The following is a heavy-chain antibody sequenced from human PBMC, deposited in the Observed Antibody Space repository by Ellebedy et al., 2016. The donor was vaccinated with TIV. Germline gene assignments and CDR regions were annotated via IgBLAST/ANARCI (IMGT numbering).Heavy chain of an antibody. Sequence: MPGGSLRLSCAVYGGSFSGYYWSWIRQPPGKGLEWIGYIYYSGSTNYNPSLKSRVTISVDTSKNQFSLKLSSVTAADTAVYYCARAPRGKWELFWMGNAFDIWGQGTMVTVSS. CDR1: GGSFSGYY. J-gene: IGHJ3*02. D-gene: IGHD1-26*01. CDR3: ARAPRGKWELFWMGNAFDI. V-gene: IGHV4-59*01. CDR2: IYYSGST.